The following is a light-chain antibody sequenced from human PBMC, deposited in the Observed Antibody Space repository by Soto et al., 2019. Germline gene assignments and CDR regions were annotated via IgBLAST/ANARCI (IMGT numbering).Light chain of an antibody. V-gene: IGKV3-20*01. CDR1: QSVGSNF. CDR3: HQYGSPPRT. CDR2: GAS. J-gene: IGKJ1*01. Sequence: EIVLTQSPGTPSLSPGDRATLSCRASQSVGSNFLAWYQQKPTQGPRLLIYGASNRAIGIPDRFRGSGSGTDFTLSISRLETEDFAVYFCHQYGSPPRTFGQGTKVEIK.